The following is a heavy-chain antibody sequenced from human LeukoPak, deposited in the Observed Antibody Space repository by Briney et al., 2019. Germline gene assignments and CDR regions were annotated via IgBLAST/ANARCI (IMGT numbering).Heavy chain of an antibody. CDR3: AKPVDYGDYVWGVDF. Sequence: GGSLRLSCAASGFTFSSYGMHWVRQAPGKGLGGVAVIWYDGSNKYYADSVKGRFTISRDNSKNTPYLQMNSLRAEDTAVYYCAKPVDYGDYVWGVDFWGQGTLVTVSS. D-gene: IGHD4-17*01. CDR2: IWYDGSNK. V-gene: IGHV3-33*06. J-gene: IGHJ4*02. CDR1: GFTFSSYG.